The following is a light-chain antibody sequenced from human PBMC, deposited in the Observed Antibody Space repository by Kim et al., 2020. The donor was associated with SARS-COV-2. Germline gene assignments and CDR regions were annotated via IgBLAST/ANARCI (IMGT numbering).Light chain of an antibody. Sequence: ELTQPPSASGTPGQRFTISCSGSTSNIGSDTVNWYQQFPGTAPKLLIYSSTQRPSGVPDRFSGSKSGTSASLAISALQSEDEADYYCASWDDALNGPVFGGGTQLTVL. J-gene: IGLJ3*02. V-gene: IGLV1-44*01. CDR2: SST. CDR1: TSNIGSDT. CDR3: ASWDDALNGPV.